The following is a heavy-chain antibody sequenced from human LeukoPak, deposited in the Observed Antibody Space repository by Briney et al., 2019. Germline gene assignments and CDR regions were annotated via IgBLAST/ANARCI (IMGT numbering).Heavy chain of an antibody. CDR1: GGSFSGYY. V-gene: IGHV4-34*01. Sequence: SETLSLTCAVYGGSFSGYYWSWIRQPPGKGLEWIGEINHSGSTNYNPSLKSRVTISVDTSKNQFSLKLSSVTAADTAVYYCARGGAEGYCSGGSCYEHFDYWGQGTLVTVSS. J-gene: IGHJ4*02. CDR2: INHSGST. D-gene: IGHD2-15*01. CDR3: ARGGAEGYCSGGSCYEHFDY.